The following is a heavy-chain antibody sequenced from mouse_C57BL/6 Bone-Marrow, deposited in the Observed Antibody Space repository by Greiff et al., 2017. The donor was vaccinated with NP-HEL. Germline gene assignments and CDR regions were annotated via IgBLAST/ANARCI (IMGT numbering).Heavy chain of an antibody. V-gene: IGHV3-1*01. CDR2: ISYSGST. CDR1: GYSITSGYD. D-gene: IGHD1-1*01. CDR3: ARDVYYGSSSYWYFDV. Sequence: VQLQQSGPGMVKPSQSLSLTCTVTGYSITSGYDWHWIRHFPGNKLEWMGYISYSGSTNYNPSLKSRISITHDTSKNHFFLKLNSVTTEDTATYYCARDVYYGSSSYWYFDVWGTGTTVTVSS. J-gene: IGHJ1*03.